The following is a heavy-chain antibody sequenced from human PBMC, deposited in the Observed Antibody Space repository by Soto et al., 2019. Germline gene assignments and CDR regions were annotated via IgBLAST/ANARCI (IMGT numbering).Heavy chain of an antibody. J-gene: IGHJ4*02. CDR3: ARGWLRDPWMY. D-gene: IGHD5-12*01. Sequence: EVQLVESGGGLVKPGGSLRLSCAASGFTFSTYNMNWVLQAPGKGLEWVAAISSTSVYMYNANSLKGRFTISRANAKSSLYPQVNSLRAEDTAVYYCARGWLRDPWMYWGQGTLVTVSS. CDR1: GFTFSTYN. V-gene: IGHV3-21*01. CDR2: ISSTSVYM.